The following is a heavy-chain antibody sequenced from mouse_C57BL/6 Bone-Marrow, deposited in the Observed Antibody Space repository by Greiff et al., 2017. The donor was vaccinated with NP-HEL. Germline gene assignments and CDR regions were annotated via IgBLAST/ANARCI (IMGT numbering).Heavy chain of an antibody. D-gene: IGHD2-10*01. J-gene: IGHJ2*01. CDR2: ISYDGSN. Sequence: ESGPGLVKPSQSLSLTCSVTGYSITSGYYWNWIRQFPGNKLEWMGYISYDGSNNYNPSLKNRISITRDTSKNQFFLKLNSVTTEDTATYYCARAFLLRDYWGQGTTLTVSS. CDR1: GYSITSGYY. V-gene: IGHV3-6*01. CDR3: ARAFLLRDY.